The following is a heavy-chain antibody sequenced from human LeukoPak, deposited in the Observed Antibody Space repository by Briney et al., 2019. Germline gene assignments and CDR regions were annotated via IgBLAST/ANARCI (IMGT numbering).Heavy chain of an antibody. V-gene: IGHV3-7*01. J-gene: IGHJ4*02. CDR1: GFTFSNSW. D-gene: IGHD2-15*01. CDR3: AKDDSNNYYEY. Sequence: GGTLRLSCAASGFTFSNSWMTWVRQAPGKGLEWVASISHDGGNKQYAESIKGRLTISRDNVKNSLYLEINSLRADDTAIYYCAKDDSNNYYEYWGQGTLVTVSA. CDR2: ISHDGGNK.